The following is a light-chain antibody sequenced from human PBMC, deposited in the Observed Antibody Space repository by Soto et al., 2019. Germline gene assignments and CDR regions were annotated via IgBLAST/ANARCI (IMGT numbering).Light chain of an antibody. CDR1: KTIGNN. V-gene: IGKV1-27*01. Sequence: QITQSPSSLSAPVGARATITSRASKTIGNNLAWHQQKPGKVPKLLIYAASTLQPGVPSRFSGSGSGTDFTLTISSLQPEDVATYYCQKYNGAPPETFGPGTKVAIK. J-gene: IGKJ3*01. CDR2: AAS. CDR3: QKYNGAPPET.